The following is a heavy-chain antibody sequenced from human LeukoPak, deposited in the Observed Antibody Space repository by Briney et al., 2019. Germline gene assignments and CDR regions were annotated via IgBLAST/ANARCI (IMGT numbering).Heavy chain of an antibody. D-gene: IGHD1-26*01. Sequence: GVSLRLSCAASGFILSTHGMHWVLQAPGKGLEWVAGMWYDGSREDYADSVKGRFTISRDMSKNTLNLQMNSLRVEDTAMFYCARDLSFGSLDFRGQGTLVTVSS. CDR1: GFILSTHG. CDR2: MWYDGSRE. V-gene: IGHV3-33*01. J-gene: IGHJ4*02. CDR3: ARDLSFGSLDF.